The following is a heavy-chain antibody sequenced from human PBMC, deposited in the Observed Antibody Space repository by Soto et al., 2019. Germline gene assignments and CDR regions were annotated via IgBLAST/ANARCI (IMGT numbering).Heavy chain of an antibody. Sequence: GGSLRLSCAASGFTVSSNYMSWVRQAPGKGLEWVSVIYSGDSTYHADSVKGRFTISRHNSKNTLYLQMNSLRAEDTAVYYCARVNYGDYSNAFYYYYFYMDVWGKGTTVTVSS. V-gene: IGHV3-53*04. CDR2: IYSGDST. CDR3: ARVNYGDYSNAFYYYYFYMDV. D-gene: IGHD4-17*01. J-gene: IGHJ6*03. CDR1: GFTVSSNY.